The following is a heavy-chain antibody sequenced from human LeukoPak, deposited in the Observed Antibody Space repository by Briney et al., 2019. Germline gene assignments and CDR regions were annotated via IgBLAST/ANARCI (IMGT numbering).Heavy chain of an antibody. Sequence: GASVKVSCKASGGTFSSYAISWVRQAPGQGLEWMGGIIPIFGSANYAQRFQGRVTITADESTNTVYMELSGLRSEDTAVYYCARDYVRNTSFYFDYWGQGTLVTVSS. CDR1: GGTFSSYA. J-gene: IGHJ4*02. V-gene: IGHV1-69*13. CDR2: IIPIFGSA. D-gene: IGHD3-16*02. CDR3: ARDYVRNTSFYFDY.